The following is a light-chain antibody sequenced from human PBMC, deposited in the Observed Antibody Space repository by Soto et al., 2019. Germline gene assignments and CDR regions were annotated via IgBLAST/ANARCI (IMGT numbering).Light chain of an antibody. CDR1: QSVSNNY. V-gene: IGKV3-20*01. J-gene: IGKJ1*01. Sequence: EIVLTQSPGTLSLSPGERATLSCRASQSVSNNYLAWYQQKPGQAPRLLIYGASNRATGIPDRFSGRGSGTDFTLTISRLEPEDFAVYYCQQYGRSGTFGQGTKVEIK. CDR2: GAS. CDR3: QQYGRSGT.